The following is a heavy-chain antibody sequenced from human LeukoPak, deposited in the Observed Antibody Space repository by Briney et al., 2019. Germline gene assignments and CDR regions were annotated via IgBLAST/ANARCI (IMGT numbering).Heavy chain of an antibody. CDR2: INHSGST. CDR3: ARDRTNYYDSSGYYPALPIDY. J-gene: IGHJ4*02. CDR1: GASFSGYY. V-gene: IGHV4-34*01. D-gene: IGHD3-22*01. Sequence: SETLSLTCAVYGASFSGYYWSWIRQSPGKGLEWIGEINHSGSTNYNPSLKSRISISVDTSKNQFSLKLSSVTAAGTAVYYCARDRTNYYDSSGYYPALPIDYWGQGTLVTVSS.